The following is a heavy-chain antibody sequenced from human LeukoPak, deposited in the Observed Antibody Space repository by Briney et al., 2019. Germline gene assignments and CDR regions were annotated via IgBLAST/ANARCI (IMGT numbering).Heavy chain of an antibody. CDR1: GGTFSSYA. CDR2: IIPILGIA. J-gene: IGHJ5*02. CDR3: ARQTDYGSGSYNWFDP. Sequence: SVKVSCKTSGGTFSSYAISWVRQAPGQGLEWMGRIIPILGIANYAQKFQGRLTITADKSTSTAYMELSSLRSEDTAVYYCARQTDYGSGSYNWFDPWGQGTLVTVSS. V-gene: IGHV1-69*04. D-gene: IGHD3-10*01.